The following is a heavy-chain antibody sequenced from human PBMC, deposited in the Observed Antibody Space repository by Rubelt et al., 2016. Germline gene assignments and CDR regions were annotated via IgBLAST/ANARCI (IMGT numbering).Heavy chain of an antibody. CDR3: AGEDWGDGFHV. J-gene: IGHJ3*01. CDR1: GGSISRSTYY. CDR2: MYYRGNT. V-gene: IGHV4-61*01. Sequence: QVQLQEAGPGRVNPSETLSLTCAVSGGSISRSTYYWAWIRQPPGKGLEWIGYMYYRGNTNYNPSLKSRVTFSLDTSKNQFSLQLTSVTAVDTAMYYCAGEDWGDGFHVWGQGTVVTVSS. D-gene: IGHD7-27*01.